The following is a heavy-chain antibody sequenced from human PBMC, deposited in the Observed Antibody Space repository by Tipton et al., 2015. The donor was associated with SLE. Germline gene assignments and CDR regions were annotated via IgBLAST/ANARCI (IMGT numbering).Heavy chain of an antibody. CDR1: GGSFSGYY. D-gene: IGHD3-10*01. J-gene: IGHJ4*02. V-gene: IGHV4-34*01. Sequence: TLSLTCAVYGGSFSGYYWSWIRQPPGKGLEWIGEINHSGSTNYNPSLKSRVTISVDGSKNQFSLKLSSVTAADTAVYYCARGALTMVQGAGGYFDYWGQGTLVTVSS. CDR3: ARGALTMVQGAGGYFDY. CDR2: INHSGST.